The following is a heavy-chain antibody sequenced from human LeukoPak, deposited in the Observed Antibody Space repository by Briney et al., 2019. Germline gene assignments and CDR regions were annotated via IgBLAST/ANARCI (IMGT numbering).Heavy chain of an antibody. Sequence: SETLSLTCTVSGGSISSSSYYWGWIRQPPGKGLEWIGSIYYSGSTYYNPSLKSRVTISVDTSKNQFSLKLSSVTAADPAVYYCAGRELDGGGYYGYGGQGTRVTV. CDR2: IYYSGST. D-gene: IGHD3-22*01. CDR3: AGRELDGGGYYGY. V-gene: IGHV4-39*01. CDR1: GGSISSSSYY. J-gene: IGHJ4*02.